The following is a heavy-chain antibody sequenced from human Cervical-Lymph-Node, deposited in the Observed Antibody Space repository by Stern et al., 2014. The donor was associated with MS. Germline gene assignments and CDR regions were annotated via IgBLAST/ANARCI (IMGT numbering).Heavy chain of an antibody. Sequence: EVQLVESGGGLVQPGGSLRLSCAASAFTFSNYAMSWVRQAPGKGLEWVSTISGSGGSTYYADSVKGRVTISRDNSKNTLYLQMNSLRAEDTAVYYCAKRPRYCSTTSCFLDYWGQGTQVTVSS. D-gene: IGHD2-2*01. CDR3: AKRPRYCSTTSCFLDY. CDR1: AFTFSNYA. J-gene: IGHJ4*02. CDR2: ISGSGGST. V-gene: IGHV3-23*04.